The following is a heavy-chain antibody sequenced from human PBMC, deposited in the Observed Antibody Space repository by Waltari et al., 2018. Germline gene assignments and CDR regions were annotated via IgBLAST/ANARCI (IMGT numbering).Heavy chain of an antibody. V-gene: IGHV1-2*02. Sequence: QVQLVQSGAEVKKPGASVKVSCKTSGYTFTLYHIHWVRQAPGHGLEWMGWSHTSSGGTNYAQKFQGRVTMTRDTSISTAYLELNSLTSDDTAVYYCAALPYISSSTSYWGQGTLVTVSS. CDR2: SHTSSGGT. D-gene: IGHD6-6*01. J-gene: IGHJ4*02. CDR3: AALPYISSSTSY. CDR1: GYTFTLYH.